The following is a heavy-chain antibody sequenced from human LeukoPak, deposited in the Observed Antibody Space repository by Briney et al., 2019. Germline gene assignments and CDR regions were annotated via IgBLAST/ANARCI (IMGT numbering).Heavy chain of an antibody. V-gene: IGHV3-21*01. CDR2: ISSSSSYI. J-gene: IGHJ3*02. CDR1: GFTFSSYS. Sequence: GGSLRLSCAASGFTFSSYSMNWVRQAPGKGLEWVSSISSSSSYIYYADSVKGRFTISRDNAKNELYLQMNSLRAEDTAVYYCARAIVGAISDAFDIWGQGTMVTVSS. D-gene: IGHD1-26*01. CDR3: ARAIVGAISDAFDI.